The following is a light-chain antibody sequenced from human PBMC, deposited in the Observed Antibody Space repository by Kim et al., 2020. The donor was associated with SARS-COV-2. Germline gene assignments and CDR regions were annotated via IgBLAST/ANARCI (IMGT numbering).Light chain of an antibody. CDR2: RNN. J-gene: IGLJ3*02. CDR1: ENNIGNEG. CDR3: SAWDSSLSAWV. V-gene: IGLV10-54*01. Sequence: RQTTTLTFTGNENNIGNEGAAWLQQRQGHTPRLVSYRNNKRPSGISGRLSASKSGNTASLTITGLQAEDEADYYCSAWDSSLSAWVFGGGTQLTVL.